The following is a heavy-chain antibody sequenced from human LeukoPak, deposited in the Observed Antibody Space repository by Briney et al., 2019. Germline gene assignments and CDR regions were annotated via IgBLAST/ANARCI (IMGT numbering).Heavy chain of an antibody. D-gene: IGHD2-15*01. V-gene: IGHV3-7*01. Sequence: GGSLRLSCAASGFTFSSYWMSWVRQAPGKGLEWVANIKQDGNEKYFVDSVKGRFSISRDNAKNSLYLQVSSLRAEDTAVYYCARAGYCRGGTCYSNYFDFWGQGTLVTVSS. CDR2: IKQDGNEK. CDR1: GFTFSSYW. J-gene: IGHJ4*02. CDR3: ARAGYCRGGTCYSNYFDF.